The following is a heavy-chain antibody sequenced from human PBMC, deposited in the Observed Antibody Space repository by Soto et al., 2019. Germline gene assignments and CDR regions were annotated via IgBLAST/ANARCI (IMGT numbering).Heavy chain of an antibody. CDR2: IKQDGSEK. Sequence: GGSLRLSCAASGLTFSSYWMSWVRQAPGKGLEWVANIKQDGSEKYYVDSVKGRFTISRDNAKNSLYLQMNSLRAEDTAVYYCARENDCNNGVCYHGMDVWGQGTTVTVSS. CDR3: ARENDCNNGVCYHGMDV. CDR1: GLTFSSYW. D-gene: IGHD2-8*01. V-gene: IGHV3-7*03. J-gene: IGHJ6*02.